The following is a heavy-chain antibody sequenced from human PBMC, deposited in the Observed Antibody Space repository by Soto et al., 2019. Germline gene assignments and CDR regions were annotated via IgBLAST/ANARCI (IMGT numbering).Heavy chain of an antibody. CDR1: GGSLAVYS. D-gene: IGHD2-2*01. Sequence: VSLHRGGPGRLNPSKTRSLRAVVYGGSLAVYSGPGIPRSPKRGLGGSGEANHRETTYYNPSLKTRVTISVHTPKNQFSLKMSSVTAADTAVYYCARGIGYCSSINCYSSRRLRFDSWGQGTLVTVSS. J-gene: IGHJ4*02. V-gene: IGHV4-34*01. CDR3: ARGIGYCSSINCYSSRRLRFDS. CDR2: ANHRETT.